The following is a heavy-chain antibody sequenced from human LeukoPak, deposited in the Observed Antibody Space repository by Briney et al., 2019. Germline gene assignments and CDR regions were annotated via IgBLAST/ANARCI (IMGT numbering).Heavy chain of an antibody. CDR2: ISGSGGST. J-gene: IGHJ3*02. V-gene: IGHV3-23*01. CDR1: GFTFSSYA. CDR3: AKASWTTKKFPGDAFDI. D-gene: IGHD3/OR15-3a*01. Sequence: PGGSLRLSCAASGFTFSSYAMSWVRQAPGKGLEWVSAISGSGGSTYHADSVKGRFTISRDNSKNTLYLEMNSLRAEDTAVYYCAKASWTTKKFPGDAFDIWGQGTMVTVSS.